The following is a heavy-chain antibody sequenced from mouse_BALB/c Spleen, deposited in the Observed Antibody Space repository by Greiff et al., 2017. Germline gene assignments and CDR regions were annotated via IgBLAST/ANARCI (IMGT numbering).Heavy chain of an antibody. CDR3: ARANGDGNYEDYAMDY. CDR2: IWGDGST. J-gene: IGHJ4*01. V-gene: IGHV2-6-7*01. D-gene: IGHD2-1*01. CDR1: GFSLTGYG. Sequence: QVQLKESGPGLVAPSQSLSITCTVSGFSLTGYGVNWVRQPPGKGLEWLGMIWGDGSTDYNSALKSRLSISKDNSKSQVFLKMNSLQTDDTARYYCARANGDGNYEDYAMDYWGQGTSVTVSS.